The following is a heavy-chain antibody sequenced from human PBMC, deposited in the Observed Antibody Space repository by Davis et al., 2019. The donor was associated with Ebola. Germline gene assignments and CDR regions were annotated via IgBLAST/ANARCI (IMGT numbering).Heavy chain of an antibody. CDR2: IIPMVGTA. V-gene: IGHV1-69*04. D-gene: IGHD1-26*01. CDR3: ARDLGRYDDH. Sequence: AASVQVSCKASGGTFSTYDINWVRQAPGQGLEWMGRIIPMVGTATYAQKFQGRVTITADKSTSTAYMEMSGLRSEATAVYYCARDLGRYDDHWGQGTLVTVSS. J-gene: IGHJ4*02. CDR1: GGTFSTYD.